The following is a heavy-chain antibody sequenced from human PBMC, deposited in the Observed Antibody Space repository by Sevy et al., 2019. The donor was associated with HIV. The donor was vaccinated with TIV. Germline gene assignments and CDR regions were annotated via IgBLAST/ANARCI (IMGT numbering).Heavy chain of an antibody. J-gene: IGHJ4*02. Sequence: ASVKVSCKSSGYTFADYYIHWVRQAPGQGPEWLGWIYPNGGDTTYAQKFQGRVTVTMSTSINTVYMELNRLRSDDTAVYYCARGKREEWLLYLDNWGQGTLVTVSS. CDR3: ARGKREEWLLYLDN. CDR1: GYTFADYY. CDR2: IYPNGGDT. D-gene: IGHD3-3*01. V-gene: IGHV1-2*02.